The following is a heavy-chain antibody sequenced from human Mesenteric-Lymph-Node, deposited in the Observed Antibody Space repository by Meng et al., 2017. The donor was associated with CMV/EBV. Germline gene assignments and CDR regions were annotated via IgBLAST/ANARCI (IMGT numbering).Heavy chain of an antibody. J-gene: IGHJ4*02. V-gene: IGHV2-5*01. CDR2: IYWNDDK. CDR3: ARYSSGWPEFDY. Sequence: GLDLEWLAVIYWNDDKRYSPSLKNRLTITKDTSKNQVVLTITNMDPVETATYYCARYSSGWPEFDYWGQGTLVTVSS. D-gene: IGHD6-19*01.